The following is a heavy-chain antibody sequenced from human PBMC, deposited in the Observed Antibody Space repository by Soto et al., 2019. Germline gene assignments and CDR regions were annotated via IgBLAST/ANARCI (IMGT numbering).Heavy chain of an antibody. CDR3: ARGGYCDTTTCYRLNAFDV. V-gene: IGHV3-21*01. J-gene: IGHJ3*01. CDR1: GFTFSSYS. Sequence: GGSLRLSCVASGFTFSSYSMNWVRQAPGKGLEWVSSISTISNYIYYADSVKGRFTISRDNAKNSLYLQMNSLRAEDTATYYCARGGYCDTTTCYRLNAFDVWGQGTVVTVSS. CDR2: ISTISNYI. D-gene: IGHD2-2*01.